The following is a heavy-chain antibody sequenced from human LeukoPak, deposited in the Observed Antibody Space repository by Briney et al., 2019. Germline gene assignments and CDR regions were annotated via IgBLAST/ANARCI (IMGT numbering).Heavy chain of an antibody. D-gene: IGHD1-20*01. J-gene: IGHJ6*03. CDR3: ARGPITGTTGYYYMDV. CDR1: GRHISCYY. Sequence: SETLSLSCRVPGRHISCYYWSSIRQTTGKGLEWIGYNYYSGSTNYNPCFKSRGTISADTSNNQFSHKLSSGTAADTAVYYCARGPITGTTGYYYMDVWGKGTTVTVSS. CDR2: NYYSGST. V-gene: IGHV4-59*12.